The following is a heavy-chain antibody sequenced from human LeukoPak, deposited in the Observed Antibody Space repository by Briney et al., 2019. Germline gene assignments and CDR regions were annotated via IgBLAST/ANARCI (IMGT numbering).Heavy chain of an antibody. CDR3: ARRGAPSKLYYLDS. Sequence: PSETLSLTCTVSGGSLTTHYWAWLRQPPGKGLEWIGFVSKTGDTNSNPSLKSRVTIPVDTSKNTFSLQLSSLTAADTAVYFCARRGAPSKLYYLDSWGQGTLVTVSS. V-gene: IGHV4-59*08. D-gene: IGHD1-26*01. CDR1: GGSLTTHY. J-gene: IGHJ4*02. CDR2: VSKTGDT.